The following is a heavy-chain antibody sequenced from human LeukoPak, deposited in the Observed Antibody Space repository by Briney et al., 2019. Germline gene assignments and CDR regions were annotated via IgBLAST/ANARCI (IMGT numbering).Heavy chain of an antibody. V-gene: IGHV3-7*01. CDR3: ATYTHWEAWDV. Sequence: GGPLRLSGAASGFTFSDSWMSWLRQAPGKGLEWVANMNQDGSEKDYVDSVKGRFTISRDNARNSLYLQMGSLRAEDTAVYYCATYTHWEAWDVWGQGTIVTVSS. D-gene: IGHD3-16*01. CDR2: MNQDGSEK. J-gene: IGHJ6*02. CDR1: GFTFSDSW.